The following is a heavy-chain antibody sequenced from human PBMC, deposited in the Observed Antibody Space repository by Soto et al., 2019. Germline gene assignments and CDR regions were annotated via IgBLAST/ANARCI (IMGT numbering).Heavy chain of an antibody. CDR1: GGSFSGYY. CDR3: ARGLACSGGSYACYGPGSSYYYMDV. CDR2: INHSGST. V-gene: IGHV4-34*01. D-gene: IGHD2-15*01. Sequence: SETLSLTCAVYGGSFSGYYWSWIRQPPGKGLEWIGEINHSGSTNYNPSLKSRVTISVDTSKNQFSLKLSSVTAADTAVYYCARGLACSGGSYACYGPGSSYYYMDVWGKGTTVTVSS. J-gene: IGHJ6*03.